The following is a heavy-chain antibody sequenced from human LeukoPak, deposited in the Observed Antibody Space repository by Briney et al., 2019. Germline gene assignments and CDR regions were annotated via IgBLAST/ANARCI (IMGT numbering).Heavy chain of an antibody. J-gene: IGHJ4*02. CDR1: GYTFTSYG. CDR3: ARFWTYCSSTSCYYYFDY. Sequence: GASAKVSCKASGYTFTSYGISWVRQAPGQGLEWMGWISAYNGNTNYAQKLQGRVTMTTDTSTSTAYVELRSLRSDDTAVYYCARFWTYCSSTSCYYYFDYWGQGTLVTVSS. CDR2: ISAYNGNT. V-gene: IGHV1-18*01. D-gene: IGHD2-2*01.